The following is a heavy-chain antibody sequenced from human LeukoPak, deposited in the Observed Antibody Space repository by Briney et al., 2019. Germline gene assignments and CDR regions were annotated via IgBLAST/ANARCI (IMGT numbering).Heavy chain of an antibody. CDR3: ARDPIAVVGGGSFDY. CDR2: ISSSGAKT. D-gene: IGHD6-19*01. CDR1: GFTFTKVW. V-gene: IGHV3-21*01. J-gene: IGHJ4*02. Sequence: GGSLRLSCAASGFTFTKVWMNWVRQAPGKGLQWVSSISSSGAKTYYADSVKGRVTISRDNAKNSYYLEMNSLVAEDTAVYYCARDPIAVVGGGSFDYWGQGILVTVSS.